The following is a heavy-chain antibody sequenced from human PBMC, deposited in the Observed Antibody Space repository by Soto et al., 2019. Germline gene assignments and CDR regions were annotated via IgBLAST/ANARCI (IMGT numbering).Heavy chain of an antibody. CDR3: AKADVWGSYRFPQLWDYGMDV. CDR1: GFTFSSYA. V-gene: IGHV3-23*01. CDR2: ISGSGGST. Sequence: GGSLRLSCAASGFTFSSYAMSWVRQAPGKGLEWVSAISGSGGSTYYADSVKGRFTISRDNSKNTLYLQMNSLRAEDTAVYYCAKADVWGSYRFPQLWDYGMDVWGQGTTVTVSS. J-gene: IGHJ6*02. D-gene: IGHD3-16*02.